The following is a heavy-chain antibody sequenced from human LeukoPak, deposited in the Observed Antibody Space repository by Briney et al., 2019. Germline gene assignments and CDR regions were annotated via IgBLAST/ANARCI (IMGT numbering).Heavy chain of an antibody. CDR3: ARDQSDIAAAGTFDY. V-gene: IGHV3-33*01. D-gene: IGHD6-13*01. J-gene: IGHJ4*02. CDR1: GFTFSSYG. CDR2: IWYDGSNK. Sequence: SGGSLGLSCAASGFTFSSYGMHWVRQAPGKGLEWVAVIWYDGSNKYYADSVKGRFTISRDNSKNTLYLQMNSLRAEDTAVYYCARDQSDIAAAGTFDYWGQGTLVTVSS.